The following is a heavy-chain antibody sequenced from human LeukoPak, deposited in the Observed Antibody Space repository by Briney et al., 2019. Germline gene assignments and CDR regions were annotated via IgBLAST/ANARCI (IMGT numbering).Heavy chain of an antibody. D-gene: IGHD3-3*01. CDR2: ISNSGAYL. J-gene: IGHJ4*02. V-gene: IGHV3-21*01. CDR3: ARDSRTYYDFWSGYSHFDY. CDR1: GFTFSTYS. Sequence: GGSLKLSCAASGFTFSTYSMIWVRQAPGKGLEWVSSISNSGAYLYYADSVKGRFTISRDNSKNTLYLQMNSLRAEDTAVYYCARDSRTYYDFWSGYSHFDYWGQGTLVTVSS.